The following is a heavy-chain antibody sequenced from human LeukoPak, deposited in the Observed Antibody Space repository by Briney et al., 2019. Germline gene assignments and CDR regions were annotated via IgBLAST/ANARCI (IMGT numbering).Heavy chain of an antibody. D-gene: IGHD1-26*01. CDR2: ISGSGAST. V-gene: IGHV3-23*01. J-gene: IGHJ4*02. CDR1: GFTFSTNA. CDR3: AKDVGKWESLHSFDY. Sequence: GGSLRLPCLTSGFTFSTNAMSWVRQAPGKGLEWISGISGSGASTYYADSVTGRFTISRDNSRNTLYLQMNSLRGDGTAVYYCAKDVGKWESLHSFDYWGQGTLVTVSS.